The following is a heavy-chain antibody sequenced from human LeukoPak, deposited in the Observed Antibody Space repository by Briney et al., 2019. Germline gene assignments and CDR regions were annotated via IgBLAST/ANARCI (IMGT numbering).Heavy chain of an antibody. Sequence: SETLSLTCTVSGGSISSGGYYWSWIRQHPGKGLEWIGYIYYSGSTYYNPSLRSRVTISVDTSKDQFSLQLSSVTAADTAVYYCASVSSYGDDYWGQGTLVTASS. CDR3: ASVSSYGDDY. CDR1: GGSISSGGYY. D-gene: IGHD4-17*01. V-gene: IGHV4-31*03. J-gene: IGHJ4*02. CDR2: IYYSGST.